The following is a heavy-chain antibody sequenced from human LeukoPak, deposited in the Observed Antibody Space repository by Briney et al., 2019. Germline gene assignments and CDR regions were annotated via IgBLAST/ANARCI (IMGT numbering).Heavy chain of an antibody. CDR2: ISSNGGST. Sequence: PGGSLRLSCAASAFTFSIYATHWARQAPGKGLEYVSAISSNGGSTYYADSVKGRFTISRDNYKNTLYLQMDSLRAEDMAVYYCARDRDYGDYHDAFDIWGQGTVVTVYS. D-gene: IGHD4-17*01. J-gene: IGHJ3*02. CDR3: ARDRDYGDYHDAFDI. CDR1: AFTFSIYA. V-gene: IGHV3-64*02.